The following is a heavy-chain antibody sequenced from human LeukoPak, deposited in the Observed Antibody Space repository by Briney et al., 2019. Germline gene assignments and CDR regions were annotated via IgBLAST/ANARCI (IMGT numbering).Heavy chain of an antibody. CDR2: ISGSGGST. Sequence: PGGSLRLSCAASGFTFSSYAMSWVRQAPGKGLEWVSAISGSGGSTYYADSVKGRFTISRDNSKNTLYLQMNSLRAEDTAVYYCAKGRFGDPEEREGIDYWGQGTLVTVSS. CDR3: AKGRFGDPEEREGIDY. D-gene: IGHD4-17*01. J-gene: IGHJ4*02. CDR1: GFTFSSYA. V-gene: IGHV3-23*01.